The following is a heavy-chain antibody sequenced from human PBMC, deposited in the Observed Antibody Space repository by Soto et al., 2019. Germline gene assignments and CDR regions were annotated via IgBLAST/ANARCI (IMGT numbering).Heavy chain of an antibody. CDR1: GYTFTSYG. CDR3: ARGYDYIWGSETYYYYYMDV. CDR2: MSAYNGNT. V-gene: IGHV1-18*01. J-gene: IGHJ6*03. Sequence: ASVKVSCKASGYTFTSYGISWVRQAPGQGLEWMGWMSAYNGNTNYAQKLQGRVTMTRNTSISTAYMELSSLRSEDTAVYYCARGYDYIWGSETYYYYYMDVWG. D-gene: IGHD3-16*01.